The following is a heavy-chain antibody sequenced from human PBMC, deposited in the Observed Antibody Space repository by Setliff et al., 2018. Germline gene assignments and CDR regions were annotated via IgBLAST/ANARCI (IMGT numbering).Heavy chain of an antibody. J-gene: IGHJ4*02. D-gene: IGHD2-2*01. CDR2: LYDSGKT. V-gene: IGHV4-39*01. CDR1: GGSISSISYY. CDR3: ASCRYQVPYNY. Sequence: LSLTCTVPGGSISSISYYWGWIRQPPGKGLERIGTLYDSGKTYYNPSLKSRVTISVDTSKKQFSLKLSSVTAADTAVYYCASCRYQVPYNYWGQGTLVTVSS.